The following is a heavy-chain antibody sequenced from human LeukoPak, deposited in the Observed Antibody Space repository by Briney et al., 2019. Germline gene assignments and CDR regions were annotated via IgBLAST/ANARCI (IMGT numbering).Heavy chain of an antibody. CDR2: ISGSGGST. J-gene: IGHJ4*02. D-gene: IGHD3-22*01. CDR3: ANSPTPYYYDSSGYFSDY. V-gene: IGHV3-23*01. CDR1: GFTFSSYT. Sequence: GGSLRLSCAASGFTFSSYTMSWVRQAPGKGLEWVSAISGSGGSTYYADSVKGRFTISRDNSRNTLYLQMNSLRAEDTAVYYCANSPTPYYYDSSGYFSDYWGQGTLVTVSS.